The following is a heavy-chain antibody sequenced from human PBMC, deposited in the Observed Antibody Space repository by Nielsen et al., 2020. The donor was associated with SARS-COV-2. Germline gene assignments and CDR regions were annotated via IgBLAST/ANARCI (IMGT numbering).Heavy chain of an antibody. V-gene: IGHV1-2*02. J-gene: IGHJ6*02. CDR2: INPNSGGT. Sequence: ASVKVSCKASGYTFTGDYMHWVRQAPGQGLEWMGWINPNSGGTNYAQKFQGRVTMTRDTSISTAYMELSRLRSDDTAVYYCARDAISAHYGMDVWGQGTTVTVSS. CDR3: ARDAISAHYGMDV. D-gene: IGHD2-21*01. CDR1: GYTFTGDY.